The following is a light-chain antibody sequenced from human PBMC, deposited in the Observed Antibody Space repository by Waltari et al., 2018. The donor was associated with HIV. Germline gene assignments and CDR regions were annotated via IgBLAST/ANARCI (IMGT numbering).Light chain of an antibody. CDR3: QQYGGSPLVT. CDR2: GAS. CDR1: QSVSNNY. V-gene: IGKV3-20*01. Sequence: EIVLTQSPGTLPLSPGERATLSCRASQSVSNNYLSWYQQKPGQAPRLLIFGASNRAAGIPDRFSGSGFGTDFTLTISRLEPEDFAMYYCQQYGGSPLVTFGGGTKVESK. J-gene: IGKJ4*01.